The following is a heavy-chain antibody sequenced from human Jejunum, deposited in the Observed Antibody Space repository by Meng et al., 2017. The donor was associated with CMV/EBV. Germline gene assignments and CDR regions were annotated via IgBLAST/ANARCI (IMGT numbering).Heavy chain of an antibody. CDR2: INPNSGGT. D-gene: IGHD3-16*01. J-gene: IGHJ3*02. Sequence: KASDYTFTGYYMHWVRQAPGQGLEWMGWINPNSGGTNYAQKFQGRVTMTRDTSISTAYMELSRLRSDDTAVYYCARDGGSGDAFDIWGQGTMVTVSS. CDR1: DYTFTGYY. CDR3: ARDGGSGDAFDI. V-gene: IGHV1-2*02.